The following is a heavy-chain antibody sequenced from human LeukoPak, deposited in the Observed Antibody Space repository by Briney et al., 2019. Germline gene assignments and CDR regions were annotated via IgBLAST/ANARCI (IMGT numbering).Heavy chain of an antibody. D-gene: IGHD3-16*01. Sequence: GGSLRLSCAVSGLSFGNYWMHWVRQAPGKGLVWVARTNLHGTTVDYADSVKGRFTISRDNAKNTLFLQMNSLRAEDTAVYYCASAYTYVRLGDHWGQGTLVTVSS. CDR2: TNLHGTTV. J-gene: IGHJ4*02. CDR1: GLSFGNYW. CDR3: ASAYTYVRLGDH. V-gene: IGHV3-74*01.